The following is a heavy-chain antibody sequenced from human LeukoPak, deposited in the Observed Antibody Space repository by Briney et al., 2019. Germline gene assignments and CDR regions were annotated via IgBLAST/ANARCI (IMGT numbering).Heavy chain of an antibody. CDR3: ARGIKGDFDY. V-gene: IGHV4-39*07. Sequence: SETLSLTCTVSGGSIISSSYYWGWIRQPPGKGLEWIGSIYSSGSTYYNPSLKSRVTISVDTSKNQFSLKLSSVTAADTAVYYCARGIKGDFDYWGQGTLVTVSS. D-gene: IGHD2-15*01. CDR1: GGSIISSSYY. CDR2: IYSSGST. J-gene: IGHJ4*02.